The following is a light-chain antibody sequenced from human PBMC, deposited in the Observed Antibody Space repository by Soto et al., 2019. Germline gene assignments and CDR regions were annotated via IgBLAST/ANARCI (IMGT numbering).Light chain of an antibody. V-gene: IGKV3-20*01. J-gene: IGKJ3*01. CDR3: QHYGTSAL. CDR2: AS. Sequence: EIVLTQSPGTLSLSPGESATLSCRASQSVSDSYLAWYQQKPGQAPRLLIYASSRATGIPDRFSGSGSGTDFTLSISRLEPEDFAVYYWQHYGTSALFGPGTRVDIK. CDR1: QSVSDSY.